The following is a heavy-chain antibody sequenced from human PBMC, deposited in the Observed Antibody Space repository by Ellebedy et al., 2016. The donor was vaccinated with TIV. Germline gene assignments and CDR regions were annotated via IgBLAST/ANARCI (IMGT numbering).Heavy chain of an antibody. CDR2: ISYDGRSK. CDR3: AKVQYYGTGSHLPAN. J-gene: IGHJ4*01. V-gene: IGHV3-30*18. CDR1: GFTFGNYA. Sequence: GESLKIPCAAPGFTFGNYAMHWVRQTPGKGLEWVAVISYDGRSKYYSDSVRGRFTLSRDTSNDALYLQMDSLRTEDTAVYYCAKVQYYGTGSHLPANWGHGTLVTVSS. D-gene: IGHD3-10*01.